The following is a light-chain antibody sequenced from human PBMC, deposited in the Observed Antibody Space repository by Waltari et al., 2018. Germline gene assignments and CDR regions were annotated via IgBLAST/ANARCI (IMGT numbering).Light chain of an antibody. J-gene: IGLJ2*01. Sequence: QSALTQPPSASGSPGQSVTISCTGASSDRNFNSVSWYQQHPGKAPNIIIYGVTKRPSGVPDRFAGSKSGNAASLTVSGLQVEDEAHYYCSLSGGINNVVVFGGGTKLTVL. V-gene: IGLV2-8*01. CDR3: SLSGGINNVVV. CDR2: GVT. CDR1: SSDRNFNS.